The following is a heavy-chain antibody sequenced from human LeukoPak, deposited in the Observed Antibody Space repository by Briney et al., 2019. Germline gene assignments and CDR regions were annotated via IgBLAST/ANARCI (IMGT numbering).Heavy chain of an antibody. CDR3: TSSIRGNGGFDY. CDR2: IKNKSEGEIT. J-gene: IGHJ4*02. D-gene: IGHD4-23*01. Sequence: GGSLRLSCAASGFSFTNTWMNWVRQAPGKGLEWVGRIKNKSEGEITDYAAPVKGTFTISRDDSKNTLYLQMNSLKTEDTAVYYCTSSIRGNGGFDYWGQGTLVTVFS. V-gene: IGHV3-15*01. CDR1: GFSFTNTW.